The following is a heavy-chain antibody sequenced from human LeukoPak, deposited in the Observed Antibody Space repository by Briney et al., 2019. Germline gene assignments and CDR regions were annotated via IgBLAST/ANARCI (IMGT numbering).Heavy chain of an antibody. CDR3: ARGGVPNFWSGYPRPNLRDY. J-gene: IGHJ4*02. V-gene: IGHV1-8*01. Sequence: ASVKVSCKASGYTFTSYDINWVRQATGQGLEWMGWMNPNSGNTGYAQKFQGRVTMTRNTSISTAYMELSSLRSEDTAVYYCARGGVPNFWSGYPRPNLRDYWGQGTLVTVSS. CDR1: GYTFTSYD. CDR2: MNPNSGNT. D-gene: IGHD3-3*01.